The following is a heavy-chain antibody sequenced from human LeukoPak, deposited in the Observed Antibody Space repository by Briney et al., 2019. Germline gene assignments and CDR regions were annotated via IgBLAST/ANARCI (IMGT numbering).Heavy chain of an antibody. V-gene: IGHV3-33*01. CDR1: GFTFSSYG. CDR3: AREMYAGWYFAFDI. Sequence: GRSLRLSCAASGFTFSSYGMHWVRQAPGKGLEWVAVIWYDGSNKYYADSVKGRFTISRDNSKNTLYLQMSSLRAEDTAVYYCAREMYAGWYFAFDIWGQGTMVTVSS. CDR2: IWYDGSNK. J-gene: IGHJ3*02. D-gene: IGHD6-19*01.